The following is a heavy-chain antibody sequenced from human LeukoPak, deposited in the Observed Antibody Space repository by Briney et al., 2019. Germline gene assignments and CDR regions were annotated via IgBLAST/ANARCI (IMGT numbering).Heavy chain of an antibody. J-gene: IGHJ4*02. V-gene: IGHV3-23*01. CDR2: ISGSGSST. D-gene: IGHD2-15*01. Sequence: GSLRLSCVASGFTFSSYAMSWVRQAPGKGLEGVSGISGSGSSTSHAGSVKGRVPIPRDNSKKPPYLQMNSLRAEDTAVYYCAKGTQIYCSDIKCYPFDYWGQGTLVTVSS. CDR3: AKGTQIYCSDIKCYPFDY. CDR1: GFTFSSYA.